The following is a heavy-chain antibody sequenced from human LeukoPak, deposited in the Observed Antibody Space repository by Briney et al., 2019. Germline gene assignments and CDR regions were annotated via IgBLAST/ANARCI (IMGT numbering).Heavy chain of an antibody. V-gene: IGHV1-18*01. CDR2: ISAYNGNT. CDR3: ARGITGTYVLTGFDY. D-gene: IGHD1-7*01. Sequence: GASVKVSCKASGYTFTSYGISWVRQAPGQGLEWMGWISAYNGNTNYAQKLQGRVTMTTDTSTSTAYMELRSLRSDDTAVYYCARGITGTYVLTGFDYWGQGTLVTVSS. J-gene: IGHJ4*02. CDR1: GYTFTSYG.